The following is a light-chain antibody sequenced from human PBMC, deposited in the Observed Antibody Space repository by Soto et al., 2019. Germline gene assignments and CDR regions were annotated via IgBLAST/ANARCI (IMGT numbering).Light chain of an antibody. Sequence: QSALTQPPSVSGSPGQSVTISCTGTSSDVGTYNRVSWYQQPPGAAPKLMIYEVINRPSGVPDRFSGSKSGNTASLTISGLQAEDEADYYCTSYTSSSTWVFGGGTKVTVL. V-gene: IGLV2-18*02. J-gene: IGLJ3*02. CDR3: TSYTSSSTWV. CDR2: EVI. CDR1: SSDVGTYNR.